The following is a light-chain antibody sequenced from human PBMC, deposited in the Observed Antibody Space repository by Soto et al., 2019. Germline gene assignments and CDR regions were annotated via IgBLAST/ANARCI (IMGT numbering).Light chain of an antibody. V-gene: IGKV3-15*01. CDR2: DAS. Sequence: EIVLTQSPGTLSLSPGERATLSCRASQSVSSSYLAWYQQKPGQAPRLLIYDASTRATAIPARFSGSGSGTEFTLTISSLQSEDVAVYYCQQYSNWPQVTCGGGTKVEIK. CDR1: QSVSSSY. J-gene: IGKJ4*01. CDR3: QQYSNWPQVT.